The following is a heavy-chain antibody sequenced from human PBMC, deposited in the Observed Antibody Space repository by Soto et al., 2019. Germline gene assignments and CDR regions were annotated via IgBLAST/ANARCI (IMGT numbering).Heavy chain of an antibody. CDR1: GYRFSSYA. Sequence: GESLKISCRGSGYRFSSYAITWVRLMPGKGLECMGIIYPGDSDTRYSPSFQGQVTISADKSISTAYLQWNSLKASDTAMYYCANALKYSYGYFWGQGTLVTVSS. J-gene: IGHJ4*02. D-gene: IGHD5-18*01. CDR2: IYPGDSDT. V-gene: IGHV5-51*01. CDR3: ANALKYSYGYF.